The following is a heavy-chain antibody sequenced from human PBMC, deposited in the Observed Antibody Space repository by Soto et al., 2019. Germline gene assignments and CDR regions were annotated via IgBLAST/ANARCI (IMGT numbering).Heavy chain of an antibody. CDR1: GGSISSSSYY. D-gene: IGHD3-9*01. Sequence: SSETLSLTCTVSGGSISSSSYYWGWIRQPPGKGLEWIGSIYYSGSTYYNPSLKSRVTISVDTSKNQFSLKLSSVTAADTAVYYCARLNKQYDILTGFYYYYGMDVWGQGTTVTVSS. V-gene: IGHV4-39*01. CDR2: IYYSGST. J-gene: IGHJ6*02. CDR3: ARLNKQYDILTGFYYYYGMDV.